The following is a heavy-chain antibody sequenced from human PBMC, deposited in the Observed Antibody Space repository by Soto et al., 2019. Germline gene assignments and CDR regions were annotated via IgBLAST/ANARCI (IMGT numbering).Heavy chain of an antibody. CDR1: GFSLRYARMG. CDR2: IFSNYEN. D-gene: IGHD6-6*01. J-gene: IGHJ2*01. CDR3: ARRRSSYSSSSRYWYFDL. Sequence: QVTLKESGPVLVKPTETLTLTCTVSGFSLRYARMGVSWIRQPPGKALEWRAHIFSNYENSYSTTLKSRLTISKDTSKGQVVLTMTYMETVDTATYYCARRRSSYSSSSRYWYFDLWGRGTLGNGSS. V-gene: IGHV2-26*01.